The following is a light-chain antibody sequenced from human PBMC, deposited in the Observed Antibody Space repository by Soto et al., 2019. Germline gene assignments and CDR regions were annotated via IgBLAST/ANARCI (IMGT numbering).Light chain of an antibody. J-gene: IGKJ1*01. V-gene: IGKV1-5*03. Sequence: DIQMTQSPSTLSASVGDRVTITCRASQSISTWLAWYQQKPGKAPKLLIYKASNLESGVPSRFSGSGSGTEFTLTINSLQPDDFATYYCQQYNGTFGQGIKVYI. CDR2: KAS. CDR1: QSISTW. CDR3: QQYNGT.